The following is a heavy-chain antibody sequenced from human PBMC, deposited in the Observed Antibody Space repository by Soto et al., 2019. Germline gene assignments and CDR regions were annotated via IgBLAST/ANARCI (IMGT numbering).Heavy chain of an antibody. V-gene: IGHV4-59*01. D-gene: IGHD3-16*01. CDR3: ARAGIMMLREIAPKNMDI. CDR2: IYNTETT. Sequence: QVHLQESGPGLVRPSETLSLTCGVSGGSISNYYWSWIRQSPGKALEWIGYIYNTETTNTNPSLQGPATLSRGTAMNQSSRMLRCVTPAGTGIYYCARAGIMMLREIAPKNMDIWGQGTTVT. CDR1: GGSISNYY. J-gene: IGHJ6*02.